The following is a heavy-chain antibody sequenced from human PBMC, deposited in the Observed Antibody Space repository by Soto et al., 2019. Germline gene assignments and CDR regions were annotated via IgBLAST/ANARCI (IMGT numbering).Heavy chain of an antibody. V-gene: IGHV3-53*02. D-gene: IGHD3-10*01. Sequence: EVQLVETGGGLIQPGGSLRLSCAASEFTVSSNYMSWVRQAPGKGLEWVSVIYSGGSTYYADSVKGRFTISRDNSKNTLYLQTNSLRAEDTAVYYCARDRGVSPPNYYYYGMDVWGQGTTVTVSS. CDR1: EFTVSSNY. CDR2: IYSGGST. J-gene: IGHJ6*02. CDR3: ARDRGVSPPNYYYYGMDV.